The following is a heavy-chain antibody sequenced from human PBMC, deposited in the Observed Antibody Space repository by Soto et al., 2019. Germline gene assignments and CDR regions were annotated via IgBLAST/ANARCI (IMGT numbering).Heavy chain of an antibody. D-gene: IGHD2-2*01. V-gene: IGHV3-53*04. J-gene: IGHJ6*02. Sequence: GGSLRLSCAASGFTVSSNYMSWVRQAPGKGLEWVSVIYSGGSTYYADSVKGRFTISRHNSKNTLYLQMNSLRAEDTAVYYCARVRRYCSSTSCSTPYYYDGIDVRGQGTTVTVSS. CDR1: GFTVSSNY. CDR2: IYSGGST. CDR3: ARVRRYCSSTSCSTPYYYDGIDV.